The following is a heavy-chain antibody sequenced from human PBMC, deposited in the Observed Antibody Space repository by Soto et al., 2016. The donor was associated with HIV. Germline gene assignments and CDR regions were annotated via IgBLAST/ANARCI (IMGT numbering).Heavy chain of an antibody. CDR1: GFIFSDSA. CDR2: IRTKGNNYAT. CDR3: ARDPYYHYMDV. Sequence: EVQLVESGGGLVQPGGSLKPSCAASGFIFSDSAIHWVRQAPGKGLEWVGHIRTKGNNYATAFSASVKGRFTISRDDSKNTAYLQMNSLKTEDTAVYYCARDPYYHYMDVWGKGTTVTVSS. V-gene: IGHV3-73*01. J-gene: IGHJ6*03.